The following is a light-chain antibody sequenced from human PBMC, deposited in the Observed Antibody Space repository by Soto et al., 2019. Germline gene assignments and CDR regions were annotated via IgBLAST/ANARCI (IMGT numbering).Light chain of an antibody. CDR2: DAS. Sequence: DIQMTQSPSTLSASVGDTVTITCRASQTISGWLAWYQQRPGKAPNLLIFDASTLESGVPSRFSGSGSGTTFTLNISSLQSDDFDTYYCLQYNGYYRTFGQGTKVDIK. CDR1: QTISGW. CDR3: LQYNGYYRT. V-gene: IGKV1-5*01. J-gene: IGKJ1*01.